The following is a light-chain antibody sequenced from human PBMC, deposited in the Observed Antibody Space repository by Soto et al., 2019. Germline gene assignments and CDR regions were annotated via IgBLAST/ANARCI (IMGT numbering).Light chain of an antibody. J-gene: IGKJ5*01. V-gene: IGKV1-33*01. CDR1: HDIKKY. CDR2: DAS. Sequence: DLQMTQSPSSLSASVGDRVTITCQASHDIKKYLNWYQEKPGKASKLLIYDASNLQTGVPSRFSGSGSGTHFTFTISSLQPEDIATYYCQRYDSLPPTFGQGTRLDIK. CDR3: QRYDSLPPT.